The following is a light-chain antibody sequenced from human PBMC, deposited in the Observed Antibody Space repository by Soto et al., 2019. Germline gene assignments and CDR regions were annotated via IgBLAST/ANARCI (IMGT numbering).Light chain of an antibody. V-gene: IGKV3-11*01. CDR1: QSVSSY. CDR3: QQRSNCPST. CDR2: DAS. Sequence: EIVLTQSPVTLSLSPGERATLSCRASQSVSSYLAWYQQKPGQAPRLLIYDASTRATGIPARFSGSGSGTDFTLTIRSLEPEDFAHYYCQQRSNCPSTFGGGTKVEIK. J-gene: IGKJ4*01.